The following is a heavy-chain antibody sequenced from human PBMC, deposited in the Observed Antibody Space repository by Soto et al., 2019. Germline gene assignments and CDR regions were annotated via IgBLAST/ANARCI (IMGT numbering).Heavy chain of an antibody. Sequence: GASVNVSCKASGYTFTSYAMHWVRQAPGQRLEWMGWINAGNGNTKYSQKFQGRVTITRDTSASTAYMELSSLRSEDTAVYYCARDFLAAHYSDYWGEGTLVTVSS. CDR2: INAGNGNT. D-gene: IGHD6-6*01. V-gene: IGHV1-3*01. CDR3: ARDFLAAHYSDY. CDR1: GYTFTSYA. J-gene: IGHJ4*02.